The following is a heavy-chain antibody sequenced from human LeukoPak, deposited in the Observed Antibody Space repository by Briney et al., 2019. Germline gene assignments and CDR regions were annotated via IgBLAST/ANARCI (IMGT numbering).Heavy chain of an antibody. D-gene: IGHD3-10*01. J-gene: IGHJ5*02. CDR3: ARHLSMVRGVILRFDP. CDR2: INHSGST. Sequence: SETLSLTCAVYGGSFSGYYWSWIRQPPGKGLEWIGEINHSGSTNYNSSLKSRVTISVDTSKNQFSLKLSSVTAADTAVYYCARHLSMVRGVILRFDPWGQGTLVTVSS. V-gene: IGHV4-34*01. CDR1: GGSFSGYY.